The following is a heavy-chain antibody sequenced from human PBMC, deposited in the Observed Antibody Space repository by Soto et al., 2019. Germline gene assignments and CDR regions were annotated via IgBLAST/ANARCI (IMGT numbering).Heavy chain of an antibody. V-gene: IGHV4-59*08. Sequence: QVQLQESGPGRVKPSETLSLTCTASGGSISPYYWSWIRQPPGEGMEWLGYIYYSGYTNYNPSPKSRLTISVDTSKNQFSLRLSSVTAADTAVYFCARLLRDASGSYRLDYWGRGTLVTVSS. CDR3: ARLLRDASGSYRLDY. CDR2: IYYSGYT. CDR1: GGSISPYY. J-gene: IGHJ4*02. D-gene: IGHD3-10*01.